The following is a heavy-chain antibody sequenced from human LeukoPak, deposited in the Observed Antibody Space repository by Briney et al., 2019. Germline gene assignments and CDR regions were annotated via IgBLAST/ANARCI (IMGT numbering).Heavy chain of an antibody. V-gene: IGHV4-39*01. J-gene: IGHJ6*03. Sequence: SETLSLTCTVSGGSISSSSYYWGWIRQPPGKGLEWIESIYYSGSTYYNPSLKSRVTISVDTSKNQFSLKLSSVTAADTAVYYCARGRQDVTMIVVVMTAVSYYLDVWGKGTTVTVS. CDR1: GGSISSSSYY. CDR2: IYYSGST. D-gene: IGHD3-22*01. CDR3: ARGRQDVTMIVVVMTAVSYYLDV.